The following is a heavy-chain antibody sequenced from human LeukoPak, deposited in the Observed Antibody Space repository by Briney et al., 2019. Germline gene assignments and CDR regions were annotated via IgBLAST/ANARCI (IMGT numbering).Heavy chain of an antibody. Sequence: PGGSLRLSCAASGFTFSSYSMNWVRQAPGKGLEWVSSISSSSSYIYYADSVKGRFTISRDNAKNSLYLQMNSLRAEDTAVYYCARGDRYSGSYEFRDWGQGTLVTVSS. CDR1: GFTFSSYS. V-gene: IGHV3-21*01. CDR3: ARGDRYSGSYEFRD. J-gene: IGHJ4*02. CDR2: ISSSSSYI. D-gene: IGHD1-26*01.